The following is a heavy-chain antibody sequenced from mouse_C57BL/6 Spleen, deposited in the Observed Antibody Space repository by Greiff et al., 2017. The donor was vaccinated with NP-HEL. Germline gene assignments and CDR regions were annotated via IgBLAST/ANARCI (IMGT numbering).Heavy chain of an antibody. J-gene: IGHJ3*01. Sequence: EVQLQQPGPELVKPGASVKISCKASGYTFTDYYMNWVKQSHGKSLEWIGDINPNNGGTSYNQKFKGKATWTVDKSSSTAYMELRSLTSEDSAVYYCARYPYYGNPFAYWGQGTLVTVSA. CDR3: ARYPYYGNPFAY. CDR1: GYTFTDYY. CDR2: INPNNGGT. V-gene: IGHV1-26*01. D-gene: IGHD2-10*01.